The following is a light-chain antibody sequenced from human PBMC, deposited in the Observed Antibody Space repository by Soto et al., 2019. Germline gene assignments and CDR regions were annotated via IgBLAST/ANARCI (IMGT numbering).Light chain of an antibody. J-gene: IGKJ5*01. V-gene: IGKV3-15*01. CDR3: QQYNNWPPSII. CDR2: GAS. Sequence: VITQSPDTVSVSPGERATLSCRASESVSSNVAWYQQRPGQAPRLLIYGASTRATDTPVRFRGSGSGTEFTLTISSLQSEDLGVYYCQQYNNWPPSIIFGQGTRLEI. CDR1: ESVSSN.